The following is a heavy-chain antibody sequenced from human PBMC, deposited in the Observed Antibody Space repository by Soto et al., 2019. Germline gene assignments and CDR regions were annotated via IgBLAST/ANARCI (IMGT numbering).Heavy chain of an antibody. CDR3: ARDTAGEDDSSGSFDYYYGMDV. Sequence: GGSMRLCCAASGCTFSSYAMSWISQAPGKGLEWVSYISSSGSTIYYADSVKGRFTISRDNAKNSLYLQMNSLRAEDTAVYYCARDTAGEDDSSGSFDYYYGMDVWGQGTTVNVSS. CDR2: ISSSGSTI. D-gene: IGHD3-22*01. CDR1: GCTFSSYA. V-gene: IGHV3-11*01. J-gene: IGHJ6*02.